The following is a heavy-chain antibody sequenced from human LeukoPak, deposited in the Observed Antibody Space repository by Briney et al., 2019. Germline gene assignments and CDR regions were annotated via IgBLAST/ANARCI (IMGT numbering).Heavy chain of an antibody. CDR2: ISYDGSNK. Sequence: GRSLRLSCAASGFTFSSYAMHWVRQAPGKGLEWVAVISYDGSNKYYADSVKGRFTISRDNSKNTLYLQMNILRAEDTAVYYCARCLVGDWAYMDVWGKGTTVTVSS. CDR1: GFTFSSYA. CDR3: ARCLVGDWAYMDV. V-gene: IGHV3-30*01. J-gene: IGHJ6*03. D-gene: IGHD2-21*02.